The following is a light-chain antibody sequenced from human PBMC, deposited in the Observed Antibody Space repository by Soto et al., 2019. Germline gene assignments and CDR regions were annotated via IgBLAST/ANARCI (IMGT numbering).Light chain of an antibody. CDR2: EVS. Sequence: QSALTQPASVSGSPGQSITISCTGTSSDVGGYNYVSWYQQHPGKAPKIMIYEVSNRHSGVSNRFSGSKSGNTAYLTISGLQAEDEADSYCSSYTSSSTVVFGGGTKVTVL. V-gene: IGLV2-14*01. J-gene: IGLJ2*01. CDR1: SSDVGGYNY. CDR3: SSYTSSSTVV.